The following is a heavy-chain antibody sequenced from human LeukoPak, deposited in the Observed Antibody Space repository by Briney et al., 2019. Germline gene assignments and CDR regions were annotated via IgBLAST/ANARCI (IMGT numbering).Heavy chain of an antibody. J-gene: IGHJ4*02. Sequence: LSETLSLTCTVSGGSISSYYWSWIRQPPGKGLEWIGEINHSGSTNYNPSLKSRVTISVDTSKNQFSLKLSSVTAADTAVYYCASTRISDYYDSSGYPDYWGQGTLVTVSS. CDR3: ASTRISDYYDSSGYPDY. V-gene: IGHV4-34*01. CDR2: INHSGST. D-gene: IGHD3-22*01. CDR1: GGSISSYY.